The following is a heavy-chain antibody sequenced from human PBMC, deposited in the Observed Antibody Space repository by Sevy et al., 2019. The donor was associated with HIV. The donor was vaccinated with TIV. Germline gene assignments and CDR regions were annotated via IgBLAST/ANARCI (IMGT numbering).Heavy chain of an antibody. V-gene: IGHV3-21*01. Sequence: GGSLRLSCAASGFIFSSYSMNWVRQAPGKGLEWVSSISSRSSYIYYVHSVKGRFTISRDNAKNSLYLQMNSLRAEDTAVYFCASVSAYYMDVWGKGTTVTVSS. J-gene: IGHJ6*03. CDR2: ISSRSSYI. CDR1: GFIFSSYS. CDR3: ASVSAYYMDV.